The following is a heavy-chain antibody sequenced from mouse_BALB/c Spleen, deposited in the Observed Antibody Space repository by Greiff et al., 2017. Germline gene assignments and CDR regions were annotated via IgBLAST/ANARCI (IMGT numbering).Heavy chain of an antibody. CDR1: GFSLTSYG. CDR2: IWAGGST. J-gene: IGHJ2*01. CDR3: ARDLSITTVPLDY. Sequence: VNVVESGPGLVAPSQSLSITCTVSGFSLTSYGVHWVRQPPGKGLEWLGVIWAGGSTNYNSALMSRLSISKDNSKSQVFLKMNSLQTDDTAMYYCARDLSITTVPLDYWGQGTTLTVSS. V-gene: IGHV2-9*02. D-gene: IGHD1-1*01.